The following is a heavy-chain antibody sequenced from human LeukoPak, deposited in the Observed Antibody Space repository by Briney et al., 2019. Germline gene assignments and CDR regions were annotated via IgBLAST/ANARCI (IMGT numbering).Heavy chain of an antibody. J-gene: IGHJ3*02. CDR1: GFAVSSNY. Sequence: GGSLRLSCAASGFAVSSNYMSWVRQAPGKGLEWVSVIYSGGSTYYADSVRGRFTISRDNSKNTLYLQMNSLRAEDTAVYYCARESRVVAGAAFDIWGQGTMVTASS. V-gene: IGHV3-53*01. CDR3: ARESRVVAGAAFDI. D-gene: IGHD3-22*01. CDR2: IYSGGST.